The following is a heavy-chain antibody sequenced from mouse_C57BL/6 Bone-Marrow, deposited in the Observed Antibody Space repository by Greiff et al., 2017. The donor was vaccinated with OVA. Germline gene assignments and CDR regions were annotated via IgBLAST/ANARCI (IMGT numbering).Heavy chain of an antibody. CDR3: ARDYYYSSSSYWYFDV. D-gene: IGHD1-1*01. CDR1: GYTFTSYW. CDR2: IDPSDSYT. J-gene: IGHJ1*03. V-gene: IGHV1-50*01. Sequence: QVQLQQPGAELVKPGASVKLSCKASGYTFTSYWMQWVKQRPGQGLEWIGEIDPSDSYTNYNQKFKGKATLTVDTSSSTAYMQLSSLTSEDSAVYYCARDYYYSSSSYWYFDVWGTGTTVTVSS.